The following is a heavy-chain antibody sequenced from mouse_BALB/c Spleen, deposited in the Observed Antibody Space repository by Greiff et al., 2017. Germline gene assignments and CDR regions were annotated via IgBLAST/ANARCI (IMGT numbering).Heavy chain of an antibody. J-gene: IGHJ2*01. V-gene: IGHV1S29*02. Sequence: VQLQQSGPELVKPGASVLISCTAAGYTFTDYNMYGVKQSHGKSLEWIGYVYPYNGGTGYNQKFKSKATLTVDNSYSTAYMELRSLTYEDSAVYYCARELTEGYWGQGTTRTVSS. CDR2: VYPYNGGT. D-gene: IGHD4-1*01. CDR1: GYTFTDYN. CDR3: ARELTEGY.